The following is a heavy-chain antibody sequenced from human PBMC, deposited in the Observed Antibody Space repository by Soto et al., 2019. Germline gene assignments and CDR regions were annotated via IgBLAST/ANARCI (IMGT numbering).Heavy chain of an antibody. CDR3: ARFSGGSYNTYYFYYGMDV. D-gene: IGHD2-15*01. Sequence: ASVKVSCKASGYTFTSYGVSWVRQAPGQGLDWMGWISAYNGNTKYAQDLQGRVTMTTDTSTSTAYMELRSLRSDDTAVYYCARFSGGSYNTYYFYYGMDVWGQGTTVTVSS. J-gene: IGHJ6*02. V-gene: IGHV1-18*01. CDR2: ISAYNGNT. CDR1: GYTFTSYG.